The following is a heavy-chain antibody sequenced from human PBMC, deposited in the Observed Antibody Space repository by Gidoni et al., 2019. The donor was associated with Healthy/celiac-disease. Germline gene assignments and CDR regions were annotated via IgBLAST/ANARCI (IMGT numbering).Heavy chain of an antibody. V-gene: IGHV3-30*18. J-gene: IGHJ6*02. CDR1: VFTFSSYG. D-gene: IGHD3-10*01. Sequence: HVLLVDSGGGLVQPGRSLSLSCASSVFTFSSYGMQWVRQAPGKGLEWVEVRSYDGSNKYYEDSVKGGFTISRENSKNTLYLQMNSLRAEETAVYYCAKDLGWFGELRYGMDVWGQGTTVTVSS. CDR2: RSYDGSNK. CDR3: AKDLGWFGELRYGMDV.